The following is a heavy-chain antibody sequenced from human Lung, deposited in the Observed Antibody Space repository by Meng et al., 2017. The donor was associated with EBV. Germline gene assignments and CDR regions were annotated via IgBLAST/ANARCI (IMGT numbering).Heavy chain of an antibody. CDR3: ASPLGILGIVDL. CDR1: GGSISSGGYY. V-gene: IGHV4-30-4*01. J-gene: IGHJ2*01. D-gene: IGHD7-27*01. Sequence: QVHRQGSGPGPVKPYQTLSLTCAVSGGSISSGGYYWSWIRQPPGKGLEWIGYIYYSGSTYYNPSLKSRVTISVDTSKNQFSLKLSSVTAADTAVYYCASPLGILGIVDLWGRGTLVTVSS. CDR2: IYYSGST.